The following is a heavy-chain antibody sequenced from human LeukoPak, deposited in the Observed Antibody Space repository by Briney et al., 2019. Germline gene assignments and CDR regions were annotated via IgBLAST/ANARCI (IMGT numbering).Heavy chain of an antibody. J-gene: IGHJ4*02. CDR1: GYSISSGYY. D-gene: IGHD6-13*01. CDR2: IYHSGST. CDR3: AREGTAAGTVGDY. Sequence: SETLSLTCTVSGYSISSGYYWGWIRQPPGKGLEWIGSIYHSGSTYYNPSLKSRVTISVDTSKNQFSLKLSSVTAADTAVYYCAREGTAAGTVGDYWGQGTLVTVSS. V-gene: IGHV4-38-2*02.